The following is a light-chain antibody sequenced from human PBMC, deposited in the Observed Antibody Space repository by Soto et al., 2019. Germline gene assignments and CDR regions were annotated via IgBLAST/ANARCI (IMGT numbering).Light chain of an antibody. CDR2: DAS. V-gene: IGKV3D-20*01. J-gene: IGKJ4*01. CDR1: QSVSSSY. CDR3: QQSYSTPSLT. Sequence: DIVLTQSPATLSVSPGERATLSCGASQSVSSSYLAWYQQKPGLAPRLLIYDASSRATGIPDRFSGSGSGTEFTLTISSLLPEDFATYFCQQSYSTPSLTFGGGTKVDIK.